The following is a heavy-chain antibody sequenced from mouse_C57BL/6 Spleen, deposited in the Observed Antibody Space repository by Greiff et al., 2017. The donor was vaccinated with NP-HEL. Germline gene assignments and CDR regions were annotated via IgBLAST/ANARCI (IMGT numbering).Heavy chain of an antibody. J-gene: IGHJ3*01. CDR1: GFPFSDYG. V-gene: IGHV5-17*01. CDR3: ARSLGNYGFAY. D-gene: IGHD2-1*01. CDR2: ISSGSSTI. Sequence: EVKLVESGGGLVKPGGSLTLSCAASGFPFSDYGMHWVRQAPETGLELVAYISSGSSTIYYADTVKGRFTISRDNAKNTLFLQMTSLRSEDTAMYYCARSLGNYGFAYWGQGTLVTVSA.